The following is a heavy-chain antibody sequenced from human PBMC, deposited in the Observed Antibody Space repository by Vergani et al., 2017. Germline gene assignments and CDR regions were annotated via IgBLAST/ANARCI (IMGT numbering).Heavy chain of an antibody. J-gene: IGHJ3*02. V-gene: IGHV1-69*12. Sequence: QVQLVQSGAEVKKPGSSVKVSCKASGGTFSRSAISWVRQAPGQGLEWMGGIIPNFGTANYAQKFQGRVTITADESTSTAYMELSSLRSEDTAVYYCARAVVVPISIVVVPAANPQAFDIWGKGTMVTVSS. CDR3: ARAVVVPISIVVVPAANPQAFDI. CDR2: IIPNFGTA. D-gene: IGHD2-2*01. CDR1: GGTFSRSA.